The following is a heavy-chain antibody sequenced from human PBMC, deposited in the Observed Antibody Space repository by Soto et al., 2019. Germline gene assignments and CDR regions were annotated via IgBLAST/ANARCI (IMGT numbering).Heavy chain of an antibody. V-gene: IGHV3-23*01. CDR2: IGGSGGST. D-gene: IGHD3-10*01. CDR1: GFTFSSYA. Sequence: PGGSLRLSCAASGFTFSSYAMSWVRQTPGKGLEWVSDIGGSGGSTYYADSVKGRFTTSRDISKNTLYLQMNSLRADDTAVYYCATPTPLRGAMITNINFDFWGQGTPVTVSS. CDR3: ATPTPLRGAMITNINFDF. J-gene: IGHJ4*02.